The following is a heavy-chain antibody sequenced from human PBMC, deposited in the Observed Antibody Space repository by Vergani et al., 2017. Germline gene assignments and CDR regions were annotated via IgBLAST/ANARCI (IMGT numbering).Heavy chain of an antibody. Sequence: QVQLVQSGAEVKKPGASVKVTCKASGYTFTGYYMHWVRQAPGQGLEWMGWINPNSGGTNYAQKFQGRVTMTRDTSISTAYMELGRLGSDDTAVYCCARQWELLPYYYGMDVWGQGTTVTVSS. CDR3: ARQWELLPYYYGMDV. D-gene: IGHD1-26*01. CDR2: INPNSGGT. CDR1: GYTFTGYY. J-gene: IGHJ6*02. V-gene: IGHV1-2*02.